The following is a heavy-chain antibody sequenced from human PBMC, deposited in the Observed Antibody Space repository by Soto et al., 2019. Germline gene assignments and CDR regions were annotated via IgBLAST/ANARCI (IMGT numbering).Heavy chain of an antibody. D-gene: IGHD2-15*01. Sequence: QVQLVQSGAEVKKPGSSVKVSCKASGGTFSSYAISWVRQAPGQGLEWMGGIIPIFGTANYAQKFQGRVTITADESTSTTYMELNSLRSEDTAVYSCAREVVVAATGWFDPWGQGTLVTVSS. CDR2: IIPIFGTA. V-gene: IGHV1-69*12. CDR1: GGTFSSYA. CDR3: AREVVVAATGWFDP. J-gene: IGHJ5*02.